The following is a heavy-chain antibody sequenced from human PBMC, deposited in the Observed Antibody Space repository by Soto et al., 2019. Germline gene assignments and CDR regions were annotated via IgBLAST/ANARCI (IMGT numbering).Heavy chain of an antibody. CDR3: ARDKERVVRWNMGYYYYYMAV. CDR1: GGSISSYY. J-gene: IGHJ6*03. D-gene: IGHD2-21*01. V-gene: IGHV4-59*01. Sequence: SETLSLTCTVSGGSISSYYWSWIRQPPGKGLEWIGYIYYSGSTNYNPSLKSRVTISVDTSKNQFSLKLSSVTAADTAVYYCARDKERVVRWNMGYYYYYMAVWGKGTTVTVSS. CDR2: IYYSGST.